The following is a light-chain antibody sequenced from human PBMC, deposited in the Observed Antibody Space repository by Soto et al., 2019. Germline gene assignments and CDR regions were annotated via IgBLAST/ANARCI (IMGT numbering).Light chain of an antibody. J-gene: IGKJ2*02. CDR1: QSISSW. CDR3: QQYNSWWT. V-gene: IGKV1-5*03. Sequence: DIQMTQSPSTLSASVGDGVTITCRASQSISSWLAWYQQKPGKAHKLLIYKASSLESGVPSRFSGSVSGTEFTLTISSLQPDDFATYYCQQYNSWWTFGQGTKLEIK. CDR2: KAS.